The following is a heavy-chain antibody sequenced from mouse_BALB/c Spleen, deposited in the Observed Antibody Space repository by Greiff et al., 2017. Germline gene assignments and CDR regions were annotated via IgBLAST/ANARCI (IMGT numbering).Heavy chain of an antibody. CDR3: APYDGAWFAY. Sequence: VQLQQSGAELVKPGASVKSSCTASGFNIKDTYMHWVKQRPEQGLEWIGRIDPANGNTKYDPKFQGKATITADTSSNTAYLQLSSLTSEDTAVYYCAPYDGAWFAYWGQGTLVTVSA. D-gene: IGHD2-14*01. CDR1: GFNIKDTY. V-gene: IGHV14-3*02. J-gene: IGHJ3*01. CDR2: IDPANGNT.